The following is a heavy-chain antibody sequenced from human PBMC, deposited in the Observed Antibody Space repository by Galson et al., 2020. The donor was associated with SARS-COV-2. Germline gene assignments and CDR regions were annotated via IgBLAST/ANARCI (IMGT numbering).Heavy chain of an antibody. CDR2: ISYDGRKQ. J-gene: IGHJ5*02. D-gene: IGHD5-18*01. CDR1: GFGLKGYA. Sequence: GESLKISCVASGFGLKGYAMDWVRQAPGKGLEWVALISYDGRKQYYADSVKGRFTISRDDSKDTLFLQMNNLGPEDTAMYYCARIGWGVSHGAGWDPWGQGTWSRSPQ. CDR3: ARIGWGVSHGAGWDP. V-gene: IGHV3-30*04.